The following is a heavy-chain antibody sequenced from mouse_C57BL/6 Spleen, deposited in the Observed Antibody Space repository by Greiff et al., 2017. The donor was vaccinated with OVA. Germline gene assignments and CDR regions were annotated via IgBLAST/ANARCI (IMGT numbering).Heavy chain of an antibody. CDR3: ARNNYDYAWFAY. CDR1: GFTFSSYG. D-gene: IGHD2-4*01. CDR2: ISSGGSYT. J-gene: IGHJ3*01. Sequence: EVQRVESGGDLVKPGGSLKLSCAASGFTFSSYGMSWVRQTPDKRLEWVATISSGGSYTYYPDSVKGRFTISRDNAKNTRYLQMSSLKSEDTAMYYCARNNYDYAWFAYWGQGTLVTVSA. V-gene: IGHV5-6*01.